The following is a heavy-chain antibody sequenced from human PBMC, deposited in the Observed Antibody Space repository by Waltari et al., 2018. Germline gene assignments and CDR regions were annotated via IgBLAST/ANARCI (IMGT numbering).Heavy chain of an antibody. V-gene: IGHV4-4*07. J-gene: IGHJ6*03. D-gene: IGHD6-6*01. CDR3: ARDKGIAARPVYYYYYMDV. CDR2: IYTSGST. Sequence: QVQLQESGPGLVKPSETLSLTCTVSGGSISSYYWSWIRQPTGKGLEWIGRIYTSGSTNYNPSLKSRVTMSVDTAKNQFSLKLSSVTAADTAVYYCARDKGIAARPVYYYYYMDVWGKGTTVTVSS. CDR1: GGSISSYY.